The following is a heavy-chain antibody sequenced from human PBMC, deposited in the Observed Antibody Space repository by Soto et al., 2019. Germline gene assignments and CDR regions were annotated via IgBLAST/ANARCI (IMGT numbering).Heavy chain of an antibody. V-gene: IGHV4-31*03. CDR2: IYYSWST. D-gene: IGHD2-2*01. J-gene: IGHJ4*02. CDR1: GGSISSGVYY. Sequence: QVQLQESGPGLVKPSQTLSLTCTVSGGSISSGVYYWSWIRQHPGKGLEWIGYIYYSWSTYYNPSLKSRVTRSVDTSKNQFYMKLSSVTAADTAVYYCARRSTSANYFDYWGQGTMVTVSS. CDR3: ARRSTSANYFDY.